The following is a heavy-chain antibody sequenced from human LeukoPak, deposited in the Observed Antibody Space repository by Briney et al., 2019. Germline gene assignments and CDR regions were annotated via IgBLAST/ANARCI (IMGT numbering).Heavy chain of an antibody. V-gene: IGHV4-34*01. CDR1: GGSFSGYY. J-gene: IGHJ5*02. Sequence: SETPSLTCAVYGGSFSGYYWSWIRQPPGKGLEWIGEINHSGSTNYNPSLKSRVTISVDTSKNQFSLKLSSVTAADTAVYYCARGLGLRRYNWFDPRGQGTLVTVSS. CDR2: INHSGST. D-gene: IGHD4-17*01. CDR3: ARGLGLRRYNWFDP.